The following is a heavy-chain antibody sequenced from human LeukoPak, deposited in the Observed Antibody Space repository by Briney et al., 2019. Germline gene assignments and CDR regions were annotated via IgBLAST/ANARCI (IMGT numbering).Heavy chain of an antibody. V-gene: IGHV4-59*01. CDR2: IYYSGST. CDR3: ARRRITIFGVVISHDAFDI. CDR1: GGSIISYY. Sequence: SETLSLTCTVSGGSIISYYWSWIRQPPGKGLEWIGYIYYSGSTNYNPSLKSRVTISVDTSKNQFSLKLSSVTAADTAVYYCARRRITIFGVVISHDAFDIWGQGTMVTVSS. J-gene: IGHJ3*02. D-gene: IGHD3-3*01.